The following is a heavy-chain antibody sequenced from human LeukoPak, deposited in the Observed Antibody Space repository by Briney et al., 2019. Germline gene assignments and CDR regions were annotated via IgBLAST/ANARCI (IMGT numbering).Heavy chain of an antibody. V-gene: IGHV4-34*01. CDR2: INHSGST. J-gene: IGHJ4*02. D-gene: IGHD6-19*01. CDR3: ARGQRGWYGY. CDR1: GGSFSGYY. Sequence: KTSETLSLTCAVYGGSFSGYYWSWIRQPPGKGLEWIGEINHSGSTNYNPSLKSRVTISVDTSKNQFSLKLSSVTAADTAVYYCARGQRGWYGYWGQGTLVTVSS.